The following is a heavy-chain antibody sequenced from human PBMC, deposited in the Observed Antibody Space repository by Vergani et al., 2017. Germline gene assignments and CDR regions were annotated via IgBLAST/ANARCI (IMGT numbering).Heavy chain of an antibody. D-gene: IGHD2-2*01. CDR3: ARGRGYCSSTSCYQDY. Sequence: QVQLQQWGAGLLKPSETLTLTCAVYGGSFSGYYWSWIRQPPGKGLEWIGEINHSGSTNYNPSLKSRVTISVDTSKNQFSLKLSSVTAADTAVYYCARGRGYCSSTSCYQDYWSQGTLVTVSS. J-gene: IGHJ4*02. CDR2: INHSGST. V-gene: IGHV4-34*01. CDR1: GGSFSGYY.